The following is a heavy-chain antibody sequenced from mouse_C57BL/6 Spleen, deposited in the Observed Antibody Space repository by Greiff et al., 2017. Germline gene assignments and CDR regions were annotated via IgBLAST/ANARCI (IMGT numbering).Heavy chain of an antibody. D-gene: IGHD2-2*01. V-gene: IGHV1-5*01. Sequence: VQLQQSGTVLVRPGASVKMSCKTSGYTFTSYWMHWVKQRPGQGLEWIGAIYPGNSDTSYNQKFKGKAKLTAVTSASTAYMELSSLTNEDSAVYYCTETTTVKKAYYFDYWGQGTTLTVSS. CDR1: GYTFTSYW. CDR3: TETTTVKKAYYFDY. J-gene: IGHJ2*01. CDR2: IYPGNSDT.